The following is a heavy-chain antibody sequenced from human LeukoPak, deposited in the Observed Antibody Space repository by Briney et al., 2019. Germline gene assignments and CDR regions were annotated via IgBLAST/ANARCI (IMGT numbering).Heavy chain of an antibody. Sequence: SQTLSLTCTVSGGSISSGGYYWSWIRQHPGKGLEWIGYIYYSGSTYYNPSLKSRVTMSVDTSKNQFSLKLSSVTAADTAVYYCARDGPAGWFDPWGQGTLVTVSS. V-gene: IGHV4-31*03. CDR1: GGSISSGGYY. CDR2: IYYSGST. J-gene: IGHJ5*02. CDR3: ARDGPAGWFDP.